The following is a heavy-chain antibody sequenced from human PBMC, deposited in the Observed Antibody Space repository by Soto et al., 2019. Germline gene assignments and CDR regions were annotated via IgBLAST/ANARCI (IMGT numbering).Heavy chain of an antibody. D-gene: IGHD3-10*02. CDR3: VKDNLSGGADV. CDR1: GFALSGSA. CDR2: MYSSGDV. V-gene: IGHV3-9*01. J-gene: IGHJ6*02. Sequence: VQLVESGGDLIQPGRSLRLSCATSGFALSGSAMHWVRQVPGGGLEWVSGMYSSGDVGYADSVQGRFIMSRDVARNSLYLQMNSLHAEDTALYYCVKDNLSGGADVWGQGTTVIVSS.